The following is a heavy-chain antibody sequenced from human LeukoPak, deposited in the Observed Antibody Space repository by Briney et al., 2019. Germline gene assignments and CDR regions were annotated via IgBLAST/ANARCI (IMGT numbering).Heavy chain of an antibody. D-gene: IGHD6-13*01. CDR2: IIPILGIA. CDR1: GGTFSSYA. J-gene: IGHJ5*02. V-gene: IGHV1-69*04. CDR3: ARVRHSSSWYAHATNWFDP. Sequence: GASVKVSCKASGGTFSSYAISWVRQAPGQGLEWMGRIIPILGIANYAQKFQGGVTITADKSTSTAYMELSRLRSDDTAVYYCARVRHSSSWYAHATNWFDPWGQGTLVTVSS.